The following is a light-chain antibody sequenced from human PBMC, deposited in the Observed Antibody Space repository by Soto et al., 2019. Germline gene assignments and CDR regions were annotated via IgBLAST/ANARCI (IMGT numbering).Light chain of an antibody. CDR2: GTS. CDR1: QSVGSSY. CDR3: QQYTTSSWT. Sequence: EVVLTQSPGTLSLSPGERATLSCRASQSVGSSYLAWYQQKPGQAHRVLIYGTSSRATGIQDRFSGSGSGTDFTLTIRRLEPEDFAVYYCQQYTTSSWTFGQGTKVDI. V-gene: IGKV3-20*01. J-gene: IGKJ1*01.